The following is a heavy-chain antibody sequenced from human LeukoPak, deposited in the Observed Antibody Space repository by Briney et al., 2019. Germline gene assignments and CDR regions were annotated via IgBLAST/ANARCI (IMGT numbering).Heavy chain of an antibody. CDR3: ARDLDSGSYHHPYYFDY. V-gene: IGHV3-21*01. CDR1: GFTFSSYS. Sequence: GGSLRLSCAASGFTFSSYSMNWVRQAPGKGLEWVSSISSSSYIYYADSVKGRFTISRDNAKNSLYLQMNSLRAEDTAVYYCARDLDSGSYHHPYYFDYWGQGTLVTVSS. CDR2: ISSSSYI. D-gene: IGHD1-26*01. J-gene: IGHJ4*02.